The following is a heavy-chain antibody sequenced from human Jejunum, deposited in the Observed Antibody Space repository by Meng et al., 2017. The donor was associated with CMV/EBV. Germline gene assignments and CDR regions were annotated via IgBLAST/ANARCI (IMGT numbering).Heavy chain of an antibody. CDR1: CEAFTHHG. J-gene: IGHJ4*02. CDR3: ARDPANTSGRYAYFDY. Sequence: LRDQVGGEGQMARASLRSSCQASCEAFTHHGISWRRSAPEQQLEWMGWISCYNGDTNYAQKFQRKVTMTTDTSTSTAYMDLRSLRSDDTAVYYCARDPANTSGRYAYFDYWGQGTLVTVSS. CDR2: ISCYNGDT. V-gene: IGHV1-18*01. D-gene: IGHD6-19*01.